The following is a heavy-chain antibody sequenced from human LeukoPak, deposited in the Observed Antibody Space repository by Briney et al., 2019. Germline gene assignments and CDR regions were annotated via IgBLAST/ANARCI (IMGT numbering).Heavy chain of an antibody. Sequence: TSETLSLTCPVSGGSISSGGYYWSWIRQPPGKGLEWIGYIYYTGDTYYNPSLKSRVAISVATSENQFSLRLSSMTAADTAVYYCARDQTNRAAAFDYWGQGTLVAVSS. V-gene: IGHV4-31*03. CDR2: IYYTGDT. CDR3: ARDQTNRAAAFDY. J-gene: IGHJ4*02. D-gene: IGHD7-27*01. CDR1: GGSISSGGYY.